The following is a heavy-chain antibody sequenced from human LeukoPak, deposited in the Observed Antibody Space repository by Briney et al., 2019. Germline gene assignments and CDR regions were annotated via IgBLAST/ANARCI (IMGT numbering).Heavy chain of an antibody. CDR1: GVSFSGYC. J-gene: IGHJ6*03. CDR2: INHSGST. CDR3: ARAGRYCSSTSCYLYYYYMDV. D-gene: IGHD2-2*01. Sequence: SETLSLTCAVYGVSFSGYCWSWIRQPPGKGLEWIGEINHSGSTNYNPSLKSRVTISVDTSKNKFSLKLNSVTAADTAVYYCARAGRYCSSTSCYLYYYYMDVWGKGTTVTVSS. V-gene: IGHV4-34*01.